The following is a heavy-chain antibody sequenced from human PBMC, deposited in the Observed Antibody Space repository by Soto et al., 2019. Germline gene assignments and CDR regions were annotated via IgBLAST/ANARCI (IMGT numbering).Heavy chain of an antibody. D-gene: IGHD6-13*01. Sequence: SETLSLTCIVSGGSISEKYWNWVRQPPGKGLEWIGLIFANGHTDYNPSLKSRVTMSVDASKNQFSLRLTSMTAADTAVYYCVARLAASGLNWLGPWGRGTLVTVSS. CDR3: VARLAASGLNWLGP. CDR1: GGSISEKY. V-gene: IGHV4-4*07. CDR2: IFANGHT. J-gene: IGHJ5*02.